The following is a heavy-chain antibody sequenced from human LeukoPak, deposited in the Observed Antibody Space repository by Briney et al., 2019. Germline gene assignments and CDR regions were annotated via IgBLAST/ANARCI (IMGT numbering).Heavy chain of an antibody. V-gene: IGHV3-48*03. CDR1: GFTFSSYE. CDR2: ISSSDSTR. D-gene: IGHD6-13*01. CDR3: ARWYLREDAFDI. Sequence: GGSLRLSCAASGFTFSSYEMNWVRQAPGKGLEWVSYISSSDSTRYADSVKGRITISRDNAKNSLFLQMNSLRAEDTAVYYCARWYLREDAFDIWGQGTMVTVSS. J-gene: IGHJ3*02.